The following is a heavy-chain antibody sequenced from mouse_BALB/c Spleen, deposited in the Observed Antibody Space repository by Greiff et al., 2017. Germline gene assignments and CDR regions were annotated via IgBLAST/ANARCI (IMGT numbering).Heavy chain of an antibody. Sequence: EVQLQQSGAELVRPGTSVKISCKASGYSFTSYYMHWVKQSHGKSLEWIGYIDPFNGGTSYNQKFKGKATLTVDKSSSTAYMHLSSLTSEDSAVYYCARSGSSTYYAMDYWGQGTSVTVSS. CDR3: ARSGSSTYYAMDY. CDR2: IDPFNGGT. CDR1: GYSFTSYY. V-gene: IGHV1S135*01. J-gene: IGHJ4*01. D-gene: IGHD1-1*01.